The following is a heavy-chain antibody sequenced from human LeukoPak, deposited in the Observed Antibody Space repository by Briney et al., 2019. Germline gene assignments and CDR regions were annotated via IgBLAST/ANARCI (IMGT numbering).Heavy chain of an antibody. D-gene: IGHD6-13*01. CDR2: IYSGGST. V-gene: IGHV3-66*01. Sequence: GGSLRLSCAASGFTVSSNYMSWVRQAPGKGLEWVSVIYSGGSTYYADSVKGRFTISRDNSKNTLYLQMNSLRAEDTAVYYCARDSSSDYYYYGMDVWGQGTTVIVSS. CDR3: ARDSSSDYYYYGMDV. CDR1: GFTVSSNY. J-gene: IGHJ6*02.